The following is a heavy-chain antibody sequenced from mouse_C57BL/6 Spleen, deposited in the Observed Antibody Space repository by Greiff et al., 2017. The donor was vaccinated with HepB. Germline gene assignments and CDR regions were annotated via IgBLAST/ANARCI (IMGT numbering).Heavy chain of an antibody. V-gene: IGHV1-72*01. D-gene: IGHD1-1*01. Sequence: QVQLQQPGAELVKPGASVKLSCKASGYTFTSYWMHWVKQRPGRGLEWIGRIVPNSGGTKYNEKFKSKATLTVDKPSSTAYMQLSSLTSEDSAVYYCARGTEVTTVVADYFDYWGQGTTLTVSS. CDR3: ARGTEVTTVVADYFDY. CDR1: GYTFTSYW. J-gene: IGHJ2*01. CDR2: IVPNSGGT.